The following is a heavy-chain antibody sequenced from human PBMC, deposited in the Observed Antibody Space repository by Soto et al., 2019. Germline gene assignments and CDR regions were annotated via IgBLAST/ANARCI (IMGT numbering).Heavy chain of an antibody. D-gene: IGHD7-27*01. CDR1: GYTFTSYA. CDR2: INAGNGNT. V-gene: IGHV1-3*05. CDR3: ARGANWVDI. Sequence: QVQIVQSGAEEKKPGASVKVSCKASGYTFTSYAMHWVRQAPGQRLEWMGGINAGNGNTKYSQKFQGRVTITRDTSASTAYMELRSLRSEDTAVYYWARGANWVDIWGQGTMVTVSS. J-gene: IGHJ3*02.